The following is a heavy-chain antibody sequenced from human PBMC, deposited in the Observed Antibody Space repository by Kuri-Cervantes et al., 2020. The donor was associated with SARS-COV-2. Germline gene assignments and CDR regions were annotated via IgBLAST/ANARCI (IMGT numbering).Heavy chain of an antibody. CDR3: ARAPLHYDFWSGGFDY. D-gene: IGHD3-3*01. V-gene: IGHV4-34*01. CDR2: INHSGST. J-gene: IGHJ4*02. CDR1: GGSFSGYY. Sequence: SETLSLTCAVYGGSFSGYYWSWIRQPPGKGLEWIGEINHSGSTNYNPSLKSRVTISVDTSKNQFSLKLSSVTAADTAVYYCARAPLHYDFWSGGFDYWGQGPLVPVSS.